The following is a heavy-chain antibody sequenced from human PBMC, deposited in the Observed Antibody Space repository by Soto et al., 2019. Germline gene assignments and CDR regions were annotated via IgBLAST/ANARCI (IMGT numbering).Heavy chain of an antibody. CDR3: AKDSDRYSSGCHDH. V-gene: IGHV3-9*01. Sequence: SLKISCAASGFTFDDYAMHWVRQAPGKGLEWVSGISWNSGSIGYADSVKGRFTISRDNAKNSLYLQMNSLRPEDTALYYCAKDSDRYSSGCHDHWGQGTLVTVSS. D-gene: IGHD6-19*01. J-gene: IGHJ4*02. CDR2: ISWNSGSI. CDR1: GFTFDDYA.